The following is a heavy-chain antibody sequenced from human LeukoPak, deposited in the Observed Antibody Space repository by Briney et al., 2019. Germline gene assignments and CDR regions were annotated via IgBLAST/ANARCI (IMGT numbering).Heavy chain of an antibody. CDR3: ARVGYYDYVWGSYRYLGYFDY. Sequence: SETLSLTCTVSGGSISSSNWWSWVRQPPGKGLEWIGSIYYSGSTYYNPSLKSRVTISVDTSKNQFSLKLSSVTAADTAVYYCARVGYYDYVWGSYRYLGYFDYWGQGTLVTVSS. D-gene: IGHD3-16*02. CDR1: GGSISSSNW. CDR2: IYYSGST. V-gene: IGHV4-4*02. J-gene: IGHJ4*02.